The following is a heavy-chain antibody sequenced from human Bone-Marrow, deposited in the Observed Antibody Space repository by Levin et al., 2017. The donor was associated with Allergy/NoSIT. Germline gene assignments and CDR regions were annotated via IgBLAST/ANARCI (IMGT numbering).Heavy chain of an antibody. CDR3: AKGYYFGSGSYWLYSSSGMDV. Sequence: GGSLRLSCAASGFTFDDYAMHWVRQAPGKGLEWVSGISWNSTSIGYADFVKGRFTISRDNAKNSLYLLMNSLTAEDTALHYCAKGYYFGSGSYWLYSSSGMDVWGQGTTVTVSS. CDR1: GFTFDDYA. J-gene: IGHJ6*02. V-gene: IGHV3-9*01. CDR2: ISWNSTSI. D-gene: IGHD3-10*01.